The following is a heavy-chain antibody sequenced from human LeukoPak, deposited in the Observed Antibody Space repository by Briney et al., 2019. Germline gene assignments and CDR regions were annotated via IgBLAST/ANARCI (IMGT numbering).Heavy chain of an antibody. CDR2: IYHSGST. D-gene: IGHD2-15*01. Sequence: SETLSLTCAVSGGSISSGGYSWSWIRQPSGKGLEWIGYIYHSGSTYYNPSLKSRVTISVDRSKNQFSLKLSSVTAADTAVYYCARGGGVVVAADNWFDPWGQGTLVTVSS. J-gene: IGHJ5*02. CDR1: GGSISSGGYS. CDR3: ARGGGVVVAADNWFDP. V-gene: IGHV4-30-2*01.